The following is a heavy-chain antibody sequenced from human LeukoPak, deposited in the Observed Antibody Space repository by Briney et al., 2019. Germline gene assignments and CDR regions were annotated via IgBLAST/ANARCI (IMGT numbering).Heavy chain of an antibody. J-gene: IGHJ5*02. D-gene: IGHD3-10*01. CDR2: ISSSRGYI. CDR3: ARARPPTITMVRGARDNWFDP. CDR1: GFTFSSYS. Sequence: GGSLRLSCAASGFTFSSYSMNWVRQAPGKGLEGVYSISSSRGYIYYADSVKGRFTISRDNAKNSLYLQMNSLRAEDTAVYYCARARPPTITMVRGARDNWFDPWGQGTLVTVSS. V-gene: IGHV3-21*01.